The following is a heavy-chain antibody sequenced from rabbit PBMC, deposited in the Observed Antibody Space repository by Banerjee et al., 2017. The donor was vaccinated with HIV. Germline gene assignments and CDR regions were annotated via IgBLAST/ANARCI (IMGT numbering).Heavy chain of an antibody. D-gene: IGHD8-1*01. J-gene: IGHJ4*01. CDR3: ARDGGSSVYTQYYFNL. Sequence: QEQLVESGGGLVQPGGSLKFSCKASGFDFSSYGVSWVRQVPGKGLEWIGYIVLFFGNTYYASWVNGRFTISKTSSTTVTLQMTSLTAADTATYFCARDGGSSVYTQYYFNLWGPGTLVTVS. CDR1: GFDFSSYG. V-gene: IGHV1S39*01. CDR2: IVLFFGNT.